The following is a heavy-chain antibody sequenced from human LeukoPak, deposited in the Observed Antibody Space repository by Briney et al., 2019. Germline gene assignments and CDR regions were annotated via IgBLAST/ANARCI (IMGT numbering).Heavy chain of an antibody. CDR1: GFTFSTYW. CDR3: ARDDCSSTRCYDIGFDY. J-gene: IGHJ4*02. CDR2: IKKDGSEK. Sequence: GGSLRLSCAASGFTFSTYWMSWVRQAPGKGLEWVAYIKKDGSEKYYVDSVKGRFTISRDNAKNSLYLQMNSLRAEDTAVYYCARDDCSSTRCYDIGFDYWGQGILVTVSS. V-gene: IGHV3-7*01. D-gene: IGHD2-2*01.